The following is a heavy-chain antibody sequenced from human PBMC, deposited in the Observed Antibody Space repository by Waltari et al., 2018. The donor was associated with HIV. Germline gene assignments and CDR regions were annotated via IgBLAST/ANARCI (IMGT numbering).Heavy chain of an antibody. J-gene: IGHJ4*02. V-gene: IGHV5-51*01. CDR3: ARQGGENIVATIADY. Sequence: EVQLVQSGAEVKKHGESRKISCKGSGYSFTSYWIGWVSQMPGKGLEWMGIIYPGDSDTRSSPSFQGQVTISADKSISTAYLQWSSLKASDTAMYYCARQGGENIVATIADYWGQGTLVTVSS. CDR1: GYSFTSYW. CDR2: IYPGDSDT. D-gene: IGHD5-12*01.